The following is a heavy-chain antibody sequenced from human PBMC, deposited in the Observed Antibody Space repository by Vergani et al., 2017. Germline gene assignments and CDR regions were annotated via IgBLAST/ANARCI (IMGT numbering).Heavy chain of an antibody. CDR2: IRYDGSNK. Sequence: QVQLVESGGGVVQPGGSLRLSCAASGFTFSSYGMHWVRQAPGKGLEWVAFIRYDGSNKYYADSVKGRFTISRDNSKNTLYLQMNSLRAEDTAVYYCAKAGGAVRFLEWLDYWGQGTLVTVSS. CDR1: GFTFSSYG. V-gene: IGHV3-30*02. J-gene: IGHJ4*02. D-gene: IGHD3-3*01. CDR3: AKAGGAVRFLEWLDY.